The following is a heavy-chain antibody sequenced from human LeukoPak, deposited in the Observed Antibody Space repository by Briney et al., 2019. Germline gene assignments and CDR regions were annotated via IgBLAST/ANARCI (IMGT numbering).Heavy chain of an antibody. J-gene: IGHJ4*02. CDR2: IHPSGGNT. CDR3: ARDCSSTRCQGPVFDN. V-gene: IGHV1-46*01. D-gene: IGHD2-2*01. CDR1: GYTFTSNY. Sequence: ASVKVSCKASGYTFTSNYMHWVRQAPGQGLEWMGIIHPSGGNTNYAQKFQGRVAMTRDTSTSTVYMELSGLRSEDTAIYYCARDCSSTRCQGPVFDNWGQGTLVTVSS.